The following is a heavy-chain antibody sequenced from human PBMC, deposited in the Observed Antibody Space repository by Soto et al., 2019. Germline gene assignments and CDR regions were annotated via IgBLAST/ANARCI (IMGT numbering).Heavy chain of an antibody. CDR3: ARGWGRIFDY. CDR2: INHSGDT. CDR1: GGSLSGYY. Sequence: QVQLQQWGAGLLKPSETLSLTCAVYGGSLSGYYWNWIRQPPGKGLEWIGEINHSGDTNYNSSLKSRVTISVDTSKNQFSLKLSSVTAADTVVYYCARGWGRIFDYWGQGTLVTVSS. V-gene: IGHV4-34*01. D-gene: IGHD7-27*01. J-gene: IGHJ4*02.